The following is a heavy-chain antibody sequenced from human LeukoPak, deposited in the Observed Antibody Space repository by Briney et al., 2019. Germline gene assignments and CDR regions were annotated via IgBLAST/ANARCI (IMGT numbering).Heavy chain of an antibody. J-gene: IGHJ4*02. V-gene: IGHV2-5*02. CDR2: IYWDDDK. CDR1: GFSLSTSGVG. D-gene: IGHD3-22*01. Sequence: SGPTLVNPTQTLTLTCTFSGFSLSTSGVGVGWIRQPPGKALKWLALIYWDDDKHYSPSLQSRLTITQDTSKKQVVLTMTNMDPVDTATYYCAHSTKYYYDSSGYYYSYWGQGTLVTVSS. CDR3: AHSTKYYYDSSGYYYSY.